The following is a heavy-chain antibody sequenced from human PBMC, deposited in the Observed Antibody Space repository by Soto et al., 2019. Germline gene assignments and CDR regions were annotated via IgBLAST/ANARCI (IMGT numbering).Heavy chain of an antibody. Sequence: GGSLRLSCAASGFTFSSYAMHWVRQAPGKGLEWVALISYDESNTYYGGSVKGRFTISRDNSKSTLYLQMNSLRAEDTAVYYCARVPSVEYFDFWRGFYSWGQGTMVTVSS. CDR2: ISYDESNT. D-gene: IGHD3-3*01. J-gene: IGHJ3*02. CDR3: ARVPSVEYFDFWRGFYS. V-gene: IGHV3-30-3*01. CDR1: GFTFSSYA.